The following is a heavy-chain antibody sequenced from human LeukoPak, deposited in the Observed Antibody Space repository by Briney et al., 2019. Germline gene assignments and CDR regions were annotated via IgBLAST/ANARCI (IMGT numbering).Heavy chain of an antibody. CDR3: ARLRYFDWLPSSWFDP. CDR1: GFTFSSYG. D-gene: IGHD3-9*01. V-gene: IGHV3-21*01. J-gene: IGHJ5*02. CDR2: ISSSSSYI. Sequence: GGSLRLSCAASGFTFSSYGMNWVRQAPGKGLEWVSSISSSSSYIYYADSVKGRFTISRDNAKNSLYLQMNSLRAEDTAVYYCARLRYFDWLPSSWFDPWGQGTLVTVSS.